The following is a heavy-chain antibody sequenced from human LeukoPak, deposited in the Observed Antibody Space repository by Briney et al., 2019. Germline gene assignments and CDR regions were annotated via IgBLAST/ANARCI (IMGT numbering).Heavy chain of an antibody. J-gene: IGHJ4*02. V-gene: IGHV3-53*01. CDR1: GFTVSSHD. CDR3: AKRGCDTNGCPYYFDY. D-gene: IGHD2-8*01. CDR2: IYMGGNT. Sequence: GGSLRLSCAASGFTVSSHDMSWVRQAPGKGLEWASVIYMGGNTFYVDSVKGRFTISRHTFKNTLYLQMNSLRAEDTAVYYCAKRGCDTNGCPYYFDYWGQGTLVTVSS.